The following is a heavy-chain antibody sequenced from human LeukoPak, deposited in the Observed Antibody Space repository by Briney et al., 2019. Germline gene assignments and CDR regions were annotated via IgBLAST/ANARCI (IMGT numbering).Heavy chain of an antibody. CDR2: VYDSGTT. Sequence: PSETLSLTCTVSGGSISRYYWSWIRQPPGKGLEWFGYVYDSGTTNYNPSLKSRVTISVDTSKNQFSLKLSSVTAADTAVYYCARDDRTSGHWGQGTLVTVSS. CDR1: GGSISRYY. V-gene: IGHV4-59*01. J-gene: IGHJ4*02. D-gene: IGHD2-15*01. CDR3: ARDDRTSGH.